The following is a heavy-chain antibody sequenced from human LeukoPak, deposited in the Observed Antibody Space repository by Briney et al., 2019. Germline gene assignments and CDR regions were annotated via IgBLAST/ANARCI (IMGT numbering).Heavy chain of an antibody. J-gene: IGHJ4*02. CDR3: ARPWLAEYYYDSSGYYY. CDR2: IYPGDSDT. CDR1: GYSFTSYW. V-gene: IGHV5-51*01. Sequence: GESLKISCKGSGYSFTSYWIGWVRQMPGKGLEWMGIIYPGDSDTRYSPSFQGQVTISADKSISTAYLQWSSLKASDTAMYYCARPWLAEYYYDSSGYYYWGQGTLVTVSS. D-gene: IGHD3-22*01.